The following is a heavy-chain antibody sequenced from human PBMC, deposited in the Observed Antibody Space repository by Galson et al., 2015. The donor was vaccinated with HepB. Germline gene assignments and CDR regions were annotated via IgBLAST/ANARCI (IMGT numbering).Heavy chain of an antibody. D-gene: IGHD3-10*01. CDR1: GFTFSEHF. Sequence: SLRLSCAASGFTFSEHFMDWVRQTPGKGLEWVARTRNKANGHTTEYAASVKGRSTISRDDSKNSLYLQMNSLKSEDTAVYYCVRGFHSFDIWGQGTMVTVSS. CDR2: TRNKANGHTT. CDR3: VRGFHSFDI. J-gene: IGHJ3*02. V-gene: IGHV3-72*01.